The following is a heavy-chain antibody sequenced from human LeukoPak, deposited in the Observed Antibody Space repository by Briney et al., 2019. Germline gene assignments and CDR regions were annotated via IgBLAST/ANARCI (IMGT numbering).Heavy chain of an antibody. CDR2: IGAAGDT. CDR3: ARGSHIGFDP. V-gene: IGHV3-13*04. Sequence: GGSLRLSCAASGFTFSSYDMRWVRQPTGKGLEWVSGIGAAGDTYYAGSVKGRFTISRENAKNSLYLQMNSLGAGDTAVYYCARGSHIGFDPWGQGTLVTVSS. CDR1: GFTFSSYD. J-gene: IGHJ5*02.